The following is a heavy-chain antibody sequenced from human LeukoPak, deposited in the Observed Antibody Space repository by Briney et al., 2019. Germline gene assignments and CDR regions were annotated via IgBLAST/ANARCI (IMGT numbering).Heavy chain of an antibody. V-gene: IGHV4-59*01. CDR3: ARGPLYGSGSYHIASFDY. CDR1: GGSISSYY. CDR2: IYYSGST. D-gene: IGHD3-10*01. Sequence: PSETLSLTCTVSGGSISSYYWSWLRQPPGKGLEWIGYIYYSGSTNYNPSLKSRVTISVDTSKNQFSLKLSSVTAADTAVYYCARGPLYGSGSYHIASFDYWGQGTLVTVSS. J-gene: IGHJ4*02.